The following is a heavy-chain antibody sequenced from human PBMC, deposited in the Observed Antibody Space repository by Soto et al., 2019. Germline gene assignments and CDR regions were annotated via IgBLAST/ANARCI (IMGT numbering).Heavy chain of an antibody. CDR3: ARVEMATTRLDY. J-gene: IGHJ4*02. V-gene: IGHV4-31*03. CDR1: GVSISSGFDY. CDR2: IYYSGST. Sequence: PSDTLSLTCPVSGVSISSGFDYWSWIRQHPGKGLEWIGYIYYSGSTYYNPSLKSRVTISVDTSKNQFSLKLSSVTAADTAVYYCARVEMATTRLDYWGQGTLVNVSS. D-gene: IGHD5-12*01.